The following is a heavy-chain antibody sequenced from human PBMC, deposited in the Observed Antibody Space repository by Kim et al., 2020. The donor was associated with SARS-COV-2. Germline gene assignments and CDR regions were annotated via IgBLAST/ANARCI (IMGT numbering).Heavy chain of an antibody. CDR2: IYYSGST. Sequence: SETLSLTCTVSGGSISSSSYYWGWIRQPPGKGLEWIGSIYYSGSTYYNPSLKSRVTISVDTSKNQFSLKLSSVTAADTAVYYCASSPRIAVAGTFPISGWFDPWGQGTLVTVSS. V-gene: IGHV4-39*01. J-gene: IGHJ5*02. CDR3: ASSPRIAVAGTFPISGWFDP. CDR1: GGSISSSSYY. D-gene: IGHD6-19*01.